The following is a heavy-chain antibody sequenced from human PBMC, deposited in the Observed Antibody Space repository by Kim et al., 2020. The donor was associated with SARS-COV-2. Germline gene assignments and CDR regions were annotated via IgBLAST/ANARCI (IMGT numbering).Heavy chain of an antibody. Sequence: STNHNPSRKSRVTISVDTSKTRFSRKLSSVTAADTAVYYCARLGYGDYVYWGQGTLVTVSS. D-gene: IGHD4-17*01. J-gene: IGHJ4*02. V-gene: IGHV4-59*12. CDR3: ARLGYGDYVY. CDR2: ST.